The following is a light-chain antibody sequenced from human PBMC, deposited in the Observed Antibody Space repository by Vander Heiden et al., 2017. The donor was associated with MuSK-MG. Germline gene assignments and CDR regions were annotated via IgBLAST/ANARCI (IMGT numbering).Light chain of an antibody. CDR2: AAS. CDR1: HNINRY. CDR3: QQSYSIAWA. Sequence: DIQMNQPPSSLSAFVGDRVTITCRASHNINRYVNWYQQKPGKAPKILIYAASSLQSGVPSSFSGSGSGTDFTRTISSLQPEDFAIYYCQQSYSIAWAFGQGTKVEIK. V-gene: IGKV1-39*01. J-gene: IGKJ1*01.